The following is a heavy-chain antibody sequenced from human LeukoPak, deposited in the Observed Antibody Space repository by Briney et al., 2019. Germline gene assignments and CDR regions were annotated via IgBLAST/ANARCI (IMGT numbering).Heavy chain of an antibody. Sequence: ESGPALVKPTQTLTLTCTFSGFSLSTNGMRVSWIRQPPWKALEWLARIDWDDDKFYSTSLKTRLTISKDTSKNQVVLTMTNMDPVDAGTYYCARSSSAWFASDYWGQGTLVTVSS. CDR3: ARSSSAWFASDY. CDR1: GFSLSTNGMR. D-gene: IGHD6-19*01. V-gene: IGHV2-70*04. J-gene: IGHJ4*02. CDR2: IDWDDDK.